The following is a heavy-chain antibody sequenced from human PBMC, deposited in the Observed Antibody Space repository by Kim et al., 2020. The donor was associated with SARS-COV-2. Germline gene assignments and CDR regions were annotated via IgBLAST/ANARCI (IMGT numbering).Heavy chain of an antibody. V-gene: IGHV3-33*06. J-gene: IGHJ4*02. CDR3: AKDLGTSAYDLDYFDY. Sequence: SVKGRFTVSRTNSKNSLDLQMNSLRAEDTAVYYCAKDLGTSAYDLDYFDYWGQGTLVTVSS. D-gene: IGHD5-12*01.